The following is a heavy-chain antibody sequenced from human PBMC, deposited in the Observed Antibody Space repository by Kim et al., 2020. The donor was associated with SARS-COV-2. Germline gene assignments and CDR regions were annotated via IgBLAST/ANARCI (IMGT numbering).Heavy chain of an antibody. CDR2: IWYDGSNK. D-gene: IGHD5-12*01. CDR3: AKDVSGYDLDY. CDR1: GFTFSSYG. J-gene: IGHJ4*02. V-gene: IGHV3-33*06. Sequence: GGSLRLSCAASGFTFSSYGMHWVRQAPGKGLEWVAVIWYDGSNKYYADSVKGRFTISRDNSKNTLYLQMNSLRAEDTAVYYCAKDVSGYDLDYWGQGTLVTVSS.